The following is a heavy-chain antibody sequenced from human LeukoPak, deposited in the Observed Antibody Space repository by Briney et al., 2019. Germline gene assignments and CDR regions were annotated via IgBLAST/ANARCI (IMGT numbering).Heavy chain of an antibody. V-gene: IGHV4-59*08. CDR1: GGSISSYY. CDR2: IYYSGGT. D-gene: IGHD3-16*02. Sequence: SETLSLTCTVSGGSISSYYWSWIRQPPGKGLEWIGYIYYSGGTNYNPSLKSRVTISVDTSKNQFSLKLSSVTAADTAVYYCASFRGSSYYDYVWGSYRDYYFDYWGQGTLVTVSS. J-gene: IGHJ4*02. CDR3: ASFRGSSYYDYVWGSYRDYYFDY.